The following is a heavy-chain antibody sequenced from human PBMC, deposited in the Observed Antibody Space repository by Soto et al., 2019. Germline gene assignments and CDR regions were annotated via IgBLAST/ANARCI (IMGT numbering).Heavy chain of an antibody. Sequence: GGSLRLSCAASGFTFSSYAMHWVRQAPGKGLEWVAVISYDGSNKYYADSVKGRFTISRDNSKNTLYLQMNSLRAEDTAVYYCARSVTHYSSSWYFDYWGQGTLVTVSS. D-gene: IGHD6-13*01. CDR2: ISYDGSNK. J-gene: IGHJ4*02. V-gene: IGHV3-30*04. CDR3: ARSVTHYSSSWYFDY. CDR1: GFTFSSYA.